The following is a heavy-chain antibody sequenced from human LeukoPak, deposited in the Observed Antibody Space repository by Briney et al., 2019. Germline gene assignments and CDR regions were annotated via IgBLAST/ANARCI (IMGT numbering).Heavy chain of an antibody. CDR2: IYSGGST. V-gene: IGHV3-53*01. D-gene: IGHD6-19*01. J-gene: IGHJ4*02. CDR1: GFTVSSNY. Sequence: GGSLRLSCAASGFTVSSNYMSWVRQAPGKGLEWVSVIYSGGSTYYADSVKGRFTISRDNSKNTLYLQMNSLRAEDTAVYYCARVVAATGLLDYWGQGTLVTVSS. CDR3: ARVVAATGLLDY.